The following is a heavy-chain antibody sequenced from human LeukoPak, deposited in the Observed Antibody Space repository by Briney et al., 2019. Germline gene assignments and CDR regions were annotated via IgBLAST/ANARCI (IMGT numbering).Heavy chain of an antibody. D-gene: IGHD3-22*01. CDR1: GFTVSSNY. Sequence: PGGSLRLSCAASGFTVSSNYMIWVRQAPGKGLVWVSRINSEGSTISYADSVKGRFTISRDNAKNTLFLQMNSLRAEDTAVYYCARISSDSISYYDHWGQGTLVTVSS. CDR3: ARISSDSISYYDH. J-gene: IGHJ4*02. CDR2: INSEGSTI. V-gene: IGHV3-74*01.